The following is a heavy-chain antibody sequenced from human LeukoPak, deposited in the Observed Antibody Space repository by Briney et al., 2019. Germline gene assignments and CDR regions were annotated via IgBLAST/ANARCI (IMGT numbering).Heavy chain of an antibody. D-gene: IGHD6-19*01. CDR3: ARLIAVAGIYYFDY. V-gene: IGHV4-59*12. J-gene: IGHJ4*02. CDR1: GGSISSYY. CDR2: IYYSGST. Sequence: SETLSLTCTVSGGSISSYYWSWIRQPPGKGLEWIGYIYYSGSTNYNPSLKSRVTISVDTSKNQFSLKLSSVTAADTAVYYCARLIAVAGIYYFDYWGQGTLVTVSS.